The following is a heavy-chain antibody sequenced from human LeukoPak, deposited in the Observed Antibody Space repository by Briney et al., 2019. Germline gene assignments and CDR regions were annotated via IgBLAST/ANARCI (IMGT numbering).Heavy chain of an antibody. Sequence: SETLSLTCAVSGYPISSGYYWGWIRQPPGKGLEWIGSIYHSGSTYYNPSLKSRVTISVDTSKNQFSLKLSSVTAADTAVYYCARSVAGSFYWGQGTPVTVSS. D-gene: IGHD6-19*01. CDR2: IYHSGST. J-gene: IGHJ4*02. CDR1: GYPISSGYY. V-gene: IGHV4-38-2*01. CDR3: ARSVAGSFY.